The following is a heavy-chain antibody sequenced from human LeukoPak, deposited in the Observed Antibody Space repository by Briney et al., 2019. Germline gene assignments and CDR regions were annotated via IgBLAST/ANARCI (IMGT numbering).Heavy chain of an antibody. CDR1: GYTFTGYY. J-gene: IGHJ4*02. D-gene: IGHD1-26*01. CDR2: INPNSGGT. CDR3: ARIRGGNNYHFDF. V-gene: IGHV1-2*02. Sequence: ASVKVSCKASGYTFTGYYIHWVRQAPGQGLEWMGWINPNSGGTNYAQKFQGRVTMTRDTSISTAYMELSRLTSDDTAVYYCARIRGGNNYHFDFWGQGTLVTVSS.